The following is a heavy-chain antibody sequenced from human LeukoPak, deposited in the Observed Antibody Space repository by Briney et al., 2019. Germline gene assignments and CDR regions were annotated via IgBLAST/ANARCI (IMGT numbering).Heavy chain of an antibody. CDR2: ISGSGGST. V-gene: IGHV3-23*01. J-gene: IGHJ4*02. Sequence: HPGGSLRLSCAASGFTFSSYAMSWVRQAPGKGLEWVSAISGSGGSTYYADSVKGRFTISRDNAKNSLYLQMNSLRAEDTAVYYCARGTAAAGQWYWGQGTLVTVSS. CDR3: ARGTAAAGQWY. D-gene: IGHD6-13*01. CDR1: GFTFSSYA.